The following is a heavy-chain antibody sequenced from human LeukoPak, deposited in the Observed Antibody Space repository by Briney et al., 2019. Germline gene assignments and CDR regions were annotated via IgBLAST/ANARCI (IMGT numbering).Heavy chain of an antibody. CDR2: ISGSGGST. CDR3: AKDFATGYSSGWYVY. CDR1: GFTFSAYW. D-gene: IGHD6-19*01. Sequence: GGSLRLSCAASGFTFSAYWMSWVRQAPGKGLEWVSAISGSGGSTYYADSVKGRFTISRDNSKNTLYLQMNSLRAEDTAVYYCAKDFATGYSSGWYVYWGQGTLVTVSS. V-gene: IGHV3-23*01. J-gene: IGHJ4*02.